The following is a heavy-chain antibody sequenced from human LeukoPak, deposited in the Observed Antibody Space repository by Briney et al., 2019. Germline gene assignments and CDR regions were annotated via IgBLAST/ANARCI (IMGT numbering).Heavy chain of an antibody. Sequence: GGSLRLSCAASGLTFSSFSMNWVRQAPGKGLEWVSYISSSSDIIHCADSVKGRFTISRDNAKKSLYLEMNSLRAEDTAVYYCVRVRYSSSSHYMDVWGKGTTVTVSS. J-gene: IGHJ6*03. D-gene: IGHD6-6*01. V-gene: IGHV3-48*04. CDR3: VRVRYSSSSHYMDV. CDR2: ISSSSDII. CDR1: GLTFSSFS.